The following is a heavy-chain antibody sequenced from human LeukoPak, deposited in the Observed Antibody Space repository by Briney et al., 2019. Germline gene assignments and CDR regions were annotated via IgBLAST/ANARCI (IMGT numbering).Heavy chain of an antibody. V-gene: IGHV4-4*02. CDR3: ARLRGYSYGYIRAYYYGMDV. CDR1: GGSISSNNW. Sequence: SGTLSLTCAVSGGSISSNNWWGWVRQPPGKGLEWIGEIYHSGSTNYNPSLKSRVTISVDTSKNQFSLKLSSVTAADTAVYYCARLRGYSYGYIRAYYYGMDVWGQGTTVTVSS. CDR2: IYHSGST. J-gene: IGHJ6*02. D-gene: IGHD5-18*01.